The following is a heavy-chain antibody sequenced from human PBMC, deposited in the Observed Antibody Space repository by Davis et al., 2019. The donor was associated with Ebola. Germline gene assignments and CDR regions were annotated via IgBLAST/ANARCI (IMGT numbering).Heavy chain of an antibody. J-gene: IGHJ6*02. CDR2: ISSSSYHT. Sequence: GESLRISCVASGFMFSSYSMNWVRQAPGQGLEWVSSISSSSYHTHYADAVKGRFTISRDNAKSSLYLQLNSLRVEDTAVYYCARDPGGGLNLNPGMDVWGQGTTVTVSS. CDR3: ARDPGGGLNLNPGMDV. CDR1: GFMFSSYS. V-gene: IGHV3-21*01. D-gene: IGHD3/OR15-3a*01.